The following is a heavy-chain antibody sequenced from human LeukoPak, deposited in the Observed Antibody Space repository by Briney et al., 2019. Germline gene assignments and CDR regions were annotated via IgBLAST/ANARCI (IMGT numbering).Heavy chain of an antibody. CDR3: ASPYYYDSSGYYYSAFDI. D-gene: IGHD3-22*01. CDR2: ISGSGGST. Sequence: PGGSLRLSCAASGFTFSSYAMSWVRQAPGKGLEWVSAISGSGGSTYYADSVKGRFTISRDNSKNTLYLQMNSLRAEDTAVYYCASPYYYDSSGYYYSAFDIWGQGTMVTVSS. CDR1: GFTFSSYA. J-gene: IGHJ3*02. V-gene: IGHV3-23*01.